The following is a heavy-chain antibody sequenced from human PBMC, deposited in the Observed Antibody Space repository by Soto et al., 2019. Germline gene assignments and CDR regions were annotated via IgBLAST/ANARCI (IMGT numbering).Heavy chain of an antibody. CDR2: ISGSGGST. D-gene: IGHD4-17*01. V-gene: IGHV3-23*01. CDR3: AKRTVGWYFDL. Sequence: EVQLLESGGGLVQPGGSLIRSCASSGFTFSSYAMSWVRQAPGKGLEWVSAISGSGGSTYYADSVKGRFTISRDNSKNTLYLQMNSLRAEDTAVYYCAKRTVGWYFDLWGRGTLVTVSS. J-gene: IGHJ2*01. CDR1: GFTFSSYA.